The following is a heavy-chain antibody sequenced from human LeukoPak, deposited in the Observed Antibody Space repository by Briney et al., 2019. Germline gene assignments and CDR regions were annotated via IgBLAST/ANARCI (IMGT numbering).Heavy chain of an antibody. CDR2: ISSSSSYI. Sequence: GGSLRLSCAASGFTFGSYSMNWVRQAPGKGLEWVSSISSSSSYIYFADSVKGRFTISRENAKTSLYLQINSLRAEDTAVYYCARESRLRYCSSTRCYMGPLVIDYWGQGTLVTVSS. J-gene: IGHJ4*02. CDR3: ARESRLRYCSSTRCYMGPLVIDY. V-gene: IGHV3-21*01. CDR1: GFTFGSYS. D-gene: IGHD2-2*02.